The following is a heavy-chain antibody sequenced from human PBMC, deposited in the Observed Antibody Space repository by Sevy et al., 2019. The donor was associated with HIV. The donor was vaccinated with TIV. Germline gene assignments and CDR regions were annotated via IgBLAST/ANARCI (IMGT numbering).Heavy chain of an antibody. D-gene: IGHD6-13*01. Sequence: ASVKVSCKASGYTFTSYGISWVRQAPGQGLEWMGWISAYNGNTNYAQKLQGRVTMTTDTSKSTAYMELRSLRSDDTAVYYCARSYGPGIAAAGTTEGWFDPWGQGTLVTVSS. CDR1: GYTFTSYG. J-gene: IGHJ5*02. CDR2: ISAYNGNT. V-gene: IGHV1-18*01. CDR3: ARSYGPGIAAAGTTEGWFDP.